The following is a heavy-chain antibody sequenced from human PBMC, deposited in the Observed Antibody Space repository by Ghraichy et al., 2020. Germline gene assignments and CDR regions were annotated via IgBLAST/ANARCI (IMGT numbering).Heavy chain of an antibody. CDR3: ARERWEAGTNLNFDY. CDR1: GDSVSSNSAA. J-gene: IGHJ4*02. CDR2: TYYRSKWYN. D-gene: IGHD6-13*01. Sequence: SQTLSLTCAISGDSVSSNSAAWNWIRQSPSRGLEWLGRTYYRSKWYNDYAVSVRSRMNINTDTSKNQFSLHLNSVTPEDTAVYYCARERWEAGTNLNFDYWGQGILVTVSS. V-gene: IGHV6-1*01.